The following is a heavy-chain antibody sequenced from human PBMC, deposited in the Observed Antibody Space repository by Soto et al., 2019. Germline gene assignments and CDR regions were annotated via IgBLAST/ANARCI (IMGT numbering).Heavy chain of an antibody. J-gene: IGHJ4*02. CDR3: ARGKLSDYVWGSYRYHFDY. Sequence: NPSETLSLTCAVYGGSFSGYYWSWIRQPPGKGLEWMGEINHSGSTNYNPSLKSRVTISVDTSKNQFSLKLSSVTAADTAVYYCARGKLSDYVWGSYRYHFDYWGQGTVVTVSS. CDR2: INHSGST. V-gene: IGHV4-34*01. CDR1: GGSFSGYY. D-gene: IGHD3-16*02.